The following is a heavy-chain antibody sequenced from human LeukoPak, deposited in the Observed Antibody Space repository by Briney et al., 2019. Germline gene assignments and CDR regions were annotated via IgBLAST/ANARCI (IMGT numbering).Heavy chain of an antibody. J-gene: IGHJ4*02. D-gene: IGHD3-10*01. CDR3: ARSGSGSYYRY. CDR1: GGSISRSIYY. Sequence: SETLSLTCTVSGGSISRSIYYWGWIRQPPGKGLEWIGSIYNNGSTYYNPSLKSRVTISVDTSRNQFSLKLSSVTAADTAVYYCARSGSGSYYRYWGQGTLVTVSS. CDR2: IYNNGST. V-gene: IGHV4-39*07.